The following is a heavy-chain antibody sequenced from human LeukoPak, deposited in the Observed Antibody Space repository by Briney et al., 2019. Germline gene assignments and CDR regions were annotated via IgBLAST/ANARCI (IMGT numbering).Heavy chain of an antibody. J-gene: IGHJ4*02. CDR3: ARDLIRDFWSGYYGNY. D-gene: IGHD3-3*01. Sequence: PSETLSLTCTVSGVSISSYYWSWIRQPPGKGLEWIGYIYYSGSTNYNPSLKSRVTISVDTSKNQFSLKLGSVTAADTAVYYCARDLIRDFWSGYYGNYWGQGTLVTVSS. CDR2: IYYSGST. CDR1: GVSISSYY. V-gene: IGHV4-59*12.